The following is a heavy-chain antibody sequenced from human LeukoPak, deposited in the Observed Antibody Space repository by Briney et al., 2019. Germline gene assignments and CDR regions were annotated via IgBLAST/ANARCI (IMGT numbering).Heavy chain of an antibody. Sequence: PGGSLRLSCAASGFTFSSYAMSWVRQAPGKGLEWVSAISGSGGSTYYADSVKGQFTISRDNSKNTLYLQMNSLRAEDTAVYYCAKVPTLGWAFYFDYWGQGTLVTVSP. D-gene: IGHD7-27*01. CDR1: GFTFSSYA. J-gene: IGHJ4*02. CDR2: ISGSGGST. CDR3: AKVPTLGWAFYFDY. V-gene: IGHV3-23*01.